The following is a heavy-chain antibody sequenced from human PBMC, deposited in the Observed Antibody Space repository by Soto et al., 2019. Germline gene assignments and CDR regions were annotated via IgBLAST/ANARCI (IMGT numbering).Heavy chain of an antibody. CDR3: ARDLSGRADV. D-gene: IGHD3-10*01. CDR2: LNEDGSFT. V-gene: IGHV3-74*01. CDR1: EFTFSSYW. J-gene: IGHJ6*02. Sequence: EVQLVESGGGLVRPGGSPRLSCVASEFTFSSYWMHWVRQVPGKGLVWVSRLNEDGSFTTYADSVKGRFTISRDNAKKTLYLQMNSLRAEDTAVYYCARDLSGRADVWGQGTTVTVSS.